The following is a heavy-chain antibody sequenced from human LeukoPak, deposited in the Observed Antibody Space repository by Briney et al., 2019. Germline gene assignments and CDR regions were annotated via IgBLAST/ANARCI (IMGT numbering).Heavy chain of an antibody. V-gene: IGHV3-23*01. CDR1: GFTFSSYW. CDR3: AKDLRFLEWLFGSFDY. J-gene: IGHJ4*02. D-gene: IGHD3-3*01. Sequence: GGSLRLSCAASGFTFSSYWMSWVRQAPGKGLEWVSAISGSGGSTYYADSVKGRFTISRDNSKNTLYLQMNSLRAEDTAVYYCAKDLRFLEWLFGSFDYWGQGTLVTVSS. CDR2: ISGSGGST.